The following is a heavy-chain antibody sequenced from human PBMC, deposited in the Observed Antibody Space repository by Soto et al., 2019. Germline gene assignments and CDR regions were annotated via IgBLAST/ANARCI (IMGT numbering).Heavy chain of an antibody. CDR3: ATGLLGYCSGGSCYSDS. D-gene: IGHD2-15*01. V-gene: IGHV1-18*01. CDR2: ISGDNANT. J-gene: IGHJ4*02. Sequence: QVQLVQSGAEVKKPGASVRVSCQTSAYTFTNYAVSWVRQAPGQGLEWMGWISGDNANTIYAQKFQGRVTMTTDTSTRKAYMELRSLRSADTAVYYCATGLLGYCSGGSCYSDSWGQGTLVTVSS. CDR1: AYTFTNYA.